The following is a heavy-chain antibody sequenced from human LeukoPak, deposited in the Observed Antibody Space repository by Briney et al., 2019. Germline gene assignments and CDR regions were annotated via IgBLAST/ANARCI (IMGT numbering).Heavy chain of an antibody. CDR2: ILHDGSKK. CDR3: AKTPTNWYTLDY. CDR1: GFTFSGYA. V-gene: IGHV3-30*18. D-gene: IGHD2-2*02. Sequence: PGGSLRLSCSASGFTFSGYAMHWVRQAPGKELEWVAVILHDGSKKYYVDSVKGRFTISRDNSINTLFLQLDSLRPEDSAVYYCAKTPTNWYTLDYWGQGTLVTVSS. J-gene: IGHJ4*02.